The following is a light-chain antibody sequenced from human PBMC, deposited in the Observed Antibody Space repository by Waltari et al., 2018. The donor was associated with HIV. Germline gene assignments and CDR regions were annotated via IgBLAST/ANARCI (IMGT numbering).Light chain of an antibody. CDR3: YSTDSSGNHRV. CDR2: EDS. Sequence: SYELTQPPSVPVSPGQTARITCSGDALPKKYASWYQQTSGQAPVLVIYEDSKRPSGIPERFSGSSSGTMATLTISGAQVEDEADYYCYSTDSSGNHRVFGGGTKLTVL. V-gene: IGLV3-10*01. J-gene: IGLJ2*01. CDR1: ALPKKY.